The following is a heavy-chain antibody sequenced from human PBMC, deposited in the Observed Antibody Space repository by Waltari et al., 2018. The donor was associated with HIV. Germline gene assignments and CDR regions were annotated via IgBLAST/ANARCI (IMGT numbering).Heavy chain of an antibody. J-gene: IGHJ4*02. CDR2: IYSGGST. Sequence: EVQLVESGGGLIQPGGSLRLSCAASGFTASSTHMSRVRQAPGKGLEWVSVIYSGGSTYYADSVKGRFTISRDNSKNTLYLQMNSLRAEDTAVYYCARDAPGQWLVGWGQGTLVTVSS. V-gene: IGHV3-53*01. CDR3: ARDAPGQWLVG. CDR1: GFTASSTH. D-gene: IGHD6-19*01.